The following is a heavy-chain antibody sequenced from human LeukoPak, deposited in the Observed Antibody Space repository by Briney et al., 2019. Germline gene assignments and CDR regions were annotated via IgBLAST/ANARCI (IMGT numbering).Heavy chain of an antibody. Sequence: KPSEALSLTCTVSGGSISSYYWSWIRQPTGNGLEWIGYIYYSGSTNYNPSLKSRVTISVDTSKNQFSLKLSSVTAADTAVYYCARAGYDSSGRPRLVDYWGQGTLVTVSS. CDR3: ARAGYDSSGRPRLVDY. V-gene: IGHV4-59*01. CDR1: GGSISSYY. D-gene: IGHD3-22*01. J-gene: IGHJ4*02. CDR2: IYYSGST.